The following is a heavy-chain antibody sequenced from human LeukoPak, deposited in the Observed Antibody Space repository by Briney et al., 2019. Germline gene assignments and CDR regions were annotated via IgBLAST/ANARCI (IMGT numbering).Heavy chain of an antibody. Sequence: KPSETLSLTCTVSGGSISSYYWSWIRQPPGKGLEWIGYIYYSGSTNYNPSLKSRVTISVDTSKNQFSLKLSSVTAADTAVYYCARSTYYDFWSGLVYYMDVWGKGTTVTVSS. D-gene: IGHD3-3*01. J-gene: IGHJ6*03. CDR3: ARSTYYDFWSGLVYYMDV. CDR2: IYYSGST. CDR1: GGSISSYY. V-gene: IGHV4-59*01.